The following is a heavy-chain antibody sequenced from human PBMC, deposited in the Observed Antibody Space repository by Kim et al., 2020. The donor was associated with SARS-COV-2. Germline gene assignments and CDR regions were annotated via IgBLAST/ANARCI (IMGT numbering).Heavy chain of an antibody. Sequence: NYNPSLKSRVTISVDTSKNQFSLKLSSVTAADTAVYYCARGLKLRRSFDYWGQGTLVTVSS. J-gene: IGHJ4*02. D-gene: IGHD3-10*01. V-gene: IGHV4-34*01. CDR3: ARGLKLRRSFDY.